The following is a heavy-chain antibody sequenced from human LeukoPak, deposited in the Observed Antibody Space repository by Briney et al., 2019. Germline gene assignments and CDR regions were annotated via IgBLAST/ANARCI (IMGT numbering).Heavy chain of an antibody. D-gene: IGHD3-3*01. CDR3: ARGRKTIFGVVTRNGMDV. CDR1: GGSFSGYY. Sequence: SETLSLTCAVYGGSFSGYYWSWIRQPPGKGLEWIGEINHSGSTNYNPSLKSRVTISVDTSKNQFSLKLSSVTAADTAVYYCARGRKTIFGVVTRNGMDVWGQGTTVTVSS. V-gene: IGHV4-34*01. CDR2: INHSGST. J-gene: IGHJ6*02.